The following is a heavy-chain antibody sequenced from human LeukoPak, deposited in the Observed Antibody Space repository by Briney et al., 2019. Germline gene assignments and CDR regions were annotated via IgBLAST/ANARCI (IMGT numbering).Heavy chain of an antibody. J-gene: IGHJ6*02. CDR2: FDPEDGET. Sequence: ASVKVSCKVSGYTLTELSMHWVRQAPGKGLEWMGGFDPEDGETIYAQKFQGRVTMTEDTSTDTAYMELRSLRAEDTDVYYWATDEGDVWGQGTTVTVSS. CDR3: ATDEGDV. V-gene: IGHV1-24*01. CDR1: GYTLTELS.